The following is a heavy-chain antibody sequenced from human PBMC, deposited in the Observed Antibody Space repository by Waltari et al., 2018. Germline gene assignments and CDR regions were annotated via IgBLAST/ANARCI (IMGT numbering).Heavy chain of an antibody. CDR3: ARQAGITGTTSYYYMDV. V-gene: IGHV5-51*01. J-gene: IGHJ6*03. CDR1: GYRFTSDW. Sequence: EVQLVQSGAEVKKPGESLKISCKGSGYRFTSDWNGWVRQMRGKGLEWMGIIYPGDSDTRYSPSFQGQVTISADKSISTAYLQWSSLKASDTAMYYCARQAGITGTTSYYYMDVWGKGTTVTVSS. CDR2: IYPGDSDT. D-gene: IGHD1-20*01.